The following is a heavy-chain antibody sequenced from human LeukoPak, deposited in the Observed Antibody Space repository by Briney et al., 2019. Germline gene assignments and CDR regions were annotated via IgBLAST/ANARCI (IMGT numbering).Heavy chain of an antibody. CDR3: ASRVYSGDWFVP. D-gene: IGHD2-15*01. CDR2: IYYSGST. CDR1: GGSISSYY. V-gene: IGHV4-59*01. J-gene: IGHJ5*02. Sequence: SETLSLTCTVSGGSISSYYWSWVRQPPGKGLEWIGYIYYSGSTNYNPSLKRRATISVDTSKNHFSLKLSSVTAADTAVYYCASRVYSGDWFVPWGQGTLVTVSS.